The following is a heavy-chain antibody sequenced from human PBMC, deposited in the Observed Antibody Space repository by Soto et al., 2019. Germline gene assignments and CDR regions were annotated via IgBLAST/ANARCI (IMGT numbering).Heavy chain of an antibody. CDR1: GRSMSSSNW. Sequence: QVQLQESGPGLVKPSGTLSLTCAVSGRSMSSSNWWSWIRQPPGKGLEWIGEIYNSGSTNYNPSLKSRVTIPVDKSKNQFSRKLRSVTAADTAVYYCARGDDWTLDYWGQGTLVTVSS. V-gene: IGHV4-4*02. D-gene: IGHD1-1*01. CDR3: ARGDDWTLDY. CDR2: IYNSGST. J-gene: IGHJ4*02.